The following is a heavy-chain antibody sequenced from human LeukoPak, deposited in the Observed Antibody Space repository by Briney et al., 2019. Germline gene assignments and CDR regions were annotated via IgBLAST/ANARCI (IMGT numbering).Heavy chain of an antibody. CDR2: IKSKTDGGTT. J-gene: IGHJ4*02. CDR1: GFTFSNAW. V-gene: IGHV3-15*01. D-gene: IGHD3-10*01. Sequence: PGGSLRLSCAASGFTFSNAWMSWVRQAPGKGLEWVGRIKSKTDGGTTDYAAPVKGRFTISRDDSKNTLYLQMNSLKTEDTAVYYCTTQGNYYGSGSYWNYFDYWGQGTLVTVSS. CDR3: TTQGNYYGSGSYWNYFDY.